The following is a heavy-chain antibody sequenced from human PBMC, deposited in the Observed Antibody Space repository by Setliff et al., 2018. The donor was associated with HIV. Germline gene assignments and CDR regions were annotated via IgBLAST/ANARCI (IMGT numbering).Heavy chain of an antibody. CDR3: TKDHLSGWASDC. D-gene: IGHD6-19*01. V-gene: IGHV3-7*01. Sequence: GGSLRLSCAASGFMFGVDWMSWVRQAPGKGLEWVASVTPDGGDKYYANSMRGRFTISRDNGKNAVYLQMNSPTAEDTAMYYCTKDHLSGWASDCWGQGTLVTVSS. CDR2: VTPDGGDK. CDR1: GFMFGVDW. J-gene: IGHJ4*02.